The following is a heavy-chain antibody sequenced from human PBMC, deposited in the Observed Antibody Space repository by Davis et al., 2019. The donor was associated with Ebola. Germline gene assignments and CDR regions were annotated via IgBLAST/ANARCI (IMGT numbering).Heavy chain of an antibody. D-gene: IGHD3/OR15-3a*01. V-gene: IGHV4-39*07. Sequence: PSETLSLTCTVSGGSISSSSYYWGWIRQPPGKGLEWIGSIYYSGSTYYNPSLKSRVTISVDTSKNQFSLKLSSVTAADTAVYYCARDRLDSPPYDAFDIWGQGTMVTVSS. CDR1: GGSISSSSYY. CDR3: ARDRLDSPPYDAFDI. J-gene: IGHJ3*02. CDR2: IYYSGST.